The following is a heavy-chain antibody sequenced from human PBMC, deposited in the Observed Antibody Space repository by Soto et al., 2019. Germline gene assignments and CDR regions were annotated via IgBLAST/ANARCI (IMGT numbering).Heavy chain of an antibody. Sequence: LSLTCTVSGGSIYTYSWTWLRQPAGKGLEWIGHIYSSGSANYNPSLKSRVSISVDTSKNQFSLKLSSVTAADTAVYSCAREVVDIVATGYSSGWYPYYFDYWGQGTPVTVSS. D-gene: IGHD6-19*01. CDR2: IYSSGSA. CDR1: GGSIYTYS. V-gene: IGHV4-4*07. J-gene: IGHJ4*02. CDR3: AREVVDIVATGYSSGWYPYYFDY.